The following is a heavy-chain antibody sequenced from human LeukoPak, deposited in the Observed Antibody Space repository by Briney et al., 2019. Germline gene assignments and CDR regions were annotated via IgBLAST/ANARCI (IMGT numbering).Heavy chain of an antibody. CDR1: GFTFSSYS. CDR3: APYCSGGSCNFDY. D-gene: IGHD2-15*01. J-gene: IGHJ4*02. V-gene: IGHV3-48*04. Sequence: GGSLRLSCAASGFTFSSYSMNWVRQAPGKGLEWVSYISSSCSTIYYADSVKGRFTISRDNAKNSLYLQMNSLRAEDTAVYYCAPYCSGGSCNFDYWGQGTLVTVSS. CDR2: ISSSCSTI.